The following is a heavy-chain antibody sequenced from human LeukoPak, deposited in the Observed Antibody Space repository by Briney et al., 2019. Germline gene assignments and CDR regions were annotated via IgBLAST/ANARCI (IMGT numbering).Heavy chain of an antibody. CDR3: ARDLGPPGYSGYDWFDY. J-gene: IGHJ4*02. CDR1: GFTFSSYW. V-gene: IGHV3-74*01. D-gene: IGHD5-12*01. CDR2: INSDGSST. Sequence: GGSLRLSCAASGFTFSSYWMHWVRQAPGKGLVWVSRINSDGSSTSYADSGKGRFTISRDNAKNTLYLQMNSLRAEDTAVYYCARDLGPPGYSGYDWFDYWGQGTLVTVSS.